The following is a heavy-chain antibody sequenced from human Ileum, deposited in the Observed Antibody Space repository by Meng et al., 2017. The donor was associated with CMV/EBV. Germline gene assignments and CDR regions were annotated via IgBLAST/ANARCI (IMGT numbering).Heavy chain of an antibody. CDR3: ARARGRLGYGMDV. D-gene: IGHD3-10*01. Sequence: SVKVSCKASGYTFTGYYIHWVRQAPGQGLEWMGGIIPIFGTANYAQKFQGRVTITTDESTSTAYMELSSLRSEDTAVYYCARARGRLGYGMDVWGQGTTVTVSS. V-gene: IGHV1-69*05. CDR2: IIPIFGTA. J-gene: IGHJ6*02. CDR1: GYTFTGYY.